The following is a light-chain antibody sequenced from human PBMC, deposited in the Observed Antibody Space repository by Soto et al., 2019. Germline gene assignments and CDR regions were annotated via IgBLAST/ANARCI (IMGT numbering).Light chain of an antibody. J-gene: IGKJ4*01. CDR2: DAS. CDR1: QSVSSY. Sequence: EIVLTQSPATLSSSPGERATLSCRASQSVSSYLAWYQQKPGQAPRLLIYDASNRATGIPARFSGSGSGTDFTLTISSLEPEDVAVYYCQQRSNWPPLTFGGGTKVEIK. CDR3: QQRSNWPPLT. V-gene: IGKV3-11*01.